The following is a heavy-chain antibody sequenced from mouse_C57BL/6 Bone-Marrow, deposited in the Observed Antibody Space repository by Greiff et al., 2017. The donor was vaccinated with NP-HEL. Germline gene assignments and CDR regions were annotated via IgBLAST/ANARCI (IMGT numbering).Heavy chain of an antibody. J-gene: IGHJ4*01. V-gene: IGHV1-19*01. CDR2: INPYNGGT. CDR3: ARSCYGNYDYAMDY. Sequence: EVQLQQSGPVLVKPGASVKMSCKASGYTFTDYYMNWVKQSHGKSLEWIGVINPYNGGTSYNQKFKGKATLTVDKSSSTAYMELNSLTSEDSAVYYCARSCYGNYDYAMDYWGQGTSVTVSS. D-gene: IGHD2-1*01. CDR1: GYTFTDYY.